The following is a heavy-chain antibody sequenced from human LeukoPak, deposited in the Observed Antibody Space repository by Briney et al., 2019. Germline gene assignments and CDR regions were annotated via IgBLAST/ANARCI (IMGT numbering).Heavy chain of an antibody. CDR3: ARDLQTLTPFDI. D-gene: IGHD4-11*01. V-gene: IGHV3-30*02. J-gene: IGHJ3*02. CDR1: GFTFSSYG. CDR2: IRYDGSNK. Sequence: PGGSLRLSCAASGFTFSSYGMHWVRQAPGKGLEGVAFIRYDGSNKYYADSVKGRFTISRDNAKNSLYLQMNSLRAEDTAVYYCARDLQTLTPFDIWGQGTMVTVSS.